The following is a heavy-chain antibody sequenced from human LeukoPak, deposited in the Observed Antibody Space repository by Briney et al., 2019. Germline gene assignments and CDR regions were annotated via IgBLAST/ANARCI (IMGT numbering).Heavy chain of an antibody. CDR1: GFTFSSYA. J-gene: IGHJ4*02. V-gene: IGHV3-23*01. CDR2: ISGSGGST. CDR3: AKSYCGGDCNAFDY. Sequence: PRGSLRLSXAASGFTFSSYAMSWVRQAPGKGLEWVSAISGSGGSTYYADSVKGRFTISRDNSKNTLYLQMNSLRAEDTAVYYCAKSYCGGDCNAFDYWGQGTLVTVSS. D-gene: IGHD2-21*01.